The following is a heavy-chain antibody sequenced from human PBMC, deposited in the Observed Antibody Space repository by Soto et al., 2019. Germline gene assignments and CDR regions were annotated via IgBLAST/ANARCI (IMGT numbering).Heavy chain of an antibody. CDR2: TYYRSKWYN. V-gene: IGHV6-1*01. CDR3: ARGGSGSLDYYYYYYMDV. CDR1: GDSVSNNSAA. J-gene: IGHJ6*03. D-gene: IGHD3-10*01. Sequence: PSQTLSLTCAISGDSVSNNSAAWNWIRQSPSRDLEWLGRTYYRSKWYNDYAVSVKSRITINPDTSKNQFSLQLNSVTPEDTAVYYCARGGSGSLDYYYYYYMDVWGKGTTVTVSS.